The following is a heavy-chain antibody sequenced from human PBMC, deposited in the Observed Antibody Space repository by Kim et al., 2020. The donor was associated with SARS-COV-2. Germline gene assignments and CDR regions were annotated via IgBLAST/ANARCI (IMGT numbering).Heavy chain of an antibody. CDR1: GFSFRSYT. CDR3: ATWGQIITATGASAFDI. CDR2: ISSSSDYK. D-gene: IGHD1-7*01. Sequence: GGSLRLSCAASGFSFRSYTMNWVRQAPGKGLEWVSSISSSSDYKYYTDSVKGRFTISRDDAKSSLWLQMNSLRAEDAAVYYCATWGQIITATGASAFDIWGQGTMVAVSS. J-gene: IGHJ3*02. V-gene: IGHV3-21*01.